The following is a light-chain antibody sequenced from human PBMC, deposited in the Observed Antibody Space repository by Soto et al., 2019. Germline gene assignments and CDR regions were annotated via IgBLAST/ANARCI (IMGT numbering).Light chain of an antibody. CDR2: EVR. Sequence: QSALTQPASVSGSPGQSITISCTGTSGDVGGYNYVSWYQQHPGKAPKLMIYEVRHRPSGVSNRFSGSKSDNTASLTISGLQAEDEADYYCSSYTSISTVIFGGGTKLTVL. CDR3: SSYTSISTVI. J-gene: IGLJ2*01. CDR1: SGDVGGYNY. V-gene: IGLV2-14*01.